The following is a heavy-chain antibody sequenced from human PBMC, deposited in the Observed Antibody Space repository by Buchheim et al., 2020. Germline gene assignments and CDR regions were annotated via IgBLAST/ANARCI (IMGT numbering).Heavy chain of an antibody. V-gene: IGHV4-59*12. J-gene: IGHJ4*02. CDR2: IYYSGST. D-gene: IGHD6-13*01. CDR3: ARGTYSSSWYASYDY. Sequence: QVQLQESGPGLVKPSETLSLTCTVSGGSISSYYWSWIRQPPGKGLEWIGYIYYSGSTNYNPSLKSRVTISVDTSKNQFSLKLSSVTAADTAVYYCARGTYSSSWYASYDYWGQGTL. CDR1: GGSISSYY.